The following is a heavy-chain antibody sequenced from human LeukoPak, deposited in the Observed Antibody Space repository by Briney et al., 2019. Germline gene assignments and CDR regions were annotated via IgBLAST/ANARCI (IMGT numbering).Heavy chain of an antibody. CDR1: GFTVSSNY. D-gene: IGHD2-21*01. Sequence: GGSLRLSCAASGFTVSSNYMSWVRQAPGKGLEWVSVIYSGGSTYYADSVKGRFTISRDNSKNTLYLQMTSLRAEDTAVYYCARGVRPYYYYMDVWGKGTTVTVSS. J-gene: IGHJ6*03. V-gene: IGHV3-53*01. CDR2: IYSGGST. CDR3: ARGVRPYYYYMDV.